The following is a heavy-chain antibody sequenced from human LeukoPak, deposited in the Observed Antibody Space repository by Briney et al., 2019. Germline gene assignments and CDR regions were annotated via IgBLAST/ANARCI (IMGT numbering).Heavy chain of an antibody. CDR3: ARDHRIVGATCAFDY. CDR2: IYYSGST. V-gene: IGHV4-31*03. CDR1: GGSISSGGYY. J-gene: IGHJ4*02. D-gene: IGHD1-26*01. Sequence: PSETLSLTCTVSGGSISSGGYYWSWIRQHPGKGLEWIGYIYYSGSTYYNPSLRGRVTISVDTSKNQFPLKLSSVTAADTAVYYCARDHRIVGATCAFDYWGQGTLVTVSS.